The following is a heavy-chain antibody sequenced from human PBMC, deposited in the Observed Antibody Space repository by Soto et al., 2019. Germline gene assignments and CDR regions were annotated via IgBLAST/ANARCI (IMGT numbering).Heavy chain of an antibody. CDR2: VNAASGNT. V-gene: IGHV1-3*01. Sequence: QVHLVQSGAEARKPGASVNVSCTASGFSLNTYVVHWVRQAPGQGLEWMGWVNAASGNTQTSQKFQGRLTLTRDKSANTAYMELSNLRTEDTAVYFCARRPLLESHFDYWGQGTLVAVSS. CDR1: GFSLNTYV. J-gene: IGHJ4*02. CDR3: ARRPLLESHFDY.